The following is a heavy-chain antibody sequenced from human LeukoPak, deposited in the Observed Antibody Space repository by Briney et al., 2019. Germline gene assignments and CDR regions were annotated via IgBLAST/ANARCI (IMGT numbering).Heavy chain of an antibody. CDR2: ISSSGSTI. CDR3: ARRDSSSWSPLGHYGMDV. D-gene: IGHD6-13*01. CDR1: GFTFSDYY. J-gene: IGHJ6*02. Sequence: GGSLRLSCAASGFTFSDYYMSWIRQAPGKGLEWVSYISSSGSTIYYADSVKGRFTISRDNAKNSLYLQMNSLRAEDTAVYYCARRDSSSWSPLGHYGMDVWGQGTTVTVSS. V-gene: IGHV3-11*01.